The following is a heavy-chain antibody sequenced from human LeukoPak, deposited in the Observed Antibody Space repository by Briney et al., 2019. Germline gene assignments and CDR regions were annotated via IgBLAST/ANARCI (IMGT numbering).Heavy chain of an antibody. CDR2: ISSSGSTI. D-gene: IGHD6-13*01. CDR3: ARDQSPLLKPGQLVLSSPAKAYYYYGMDV. V-gene: IGHV3-48*03. Sequence: GGSLRLSCAASGFTFSSYEMNWVRQAPGKGLEWVSYISSSGSTIYYADSVKGRFTISRDNAKNSLYLQMNSLRAEDTAVYCCARDQSPLLKPGQLVLSSPAKAYYYYGMDVWGQGTTVTVSS. CDR1: GFTFSSYE. J-gene: IGHJ6*02.